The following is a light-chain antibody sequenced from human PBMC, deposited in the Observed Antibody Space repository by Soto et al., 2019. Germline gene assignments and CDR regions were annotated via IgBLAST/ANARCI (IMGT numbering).Light chain of an antibody. CDR3: QQYNDNWT. CDR2: TAS. J-gene: IGKJ1*01. Sequence: DIQMTQSPSTLSASVGDRVTITCRASPSISSWLAWYQQKPGKAPKLLSYTASTLQSGVPSRFSGSGSGTEFTLAISSLQPDDFATYYCQQYNDNWTFGQGTKVDIK. V-gene: IGKV1-5*03. CDR1: PSISSW.